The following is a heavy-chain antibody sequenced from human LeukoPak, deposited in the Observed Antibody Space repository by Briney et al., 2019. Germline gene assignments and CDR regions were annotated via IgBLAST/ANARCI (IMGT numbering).Heavy chain of an antibody. CDR2: INPNSGGT. D-gene: IGHD3-10*01. CDR3: ARNPGIWFGEVDWFDP. V-gene: IGHV1-2*02. J-gene: IGHJ5*02. CDR1: GYTFTGYY. Sequence: GASVKVSCKASGYTFTGYYMHWVRQAPGQGLEWMGWINPNSGGTNYAQKFQGRVTMTRDTSISTAYMELSRLRSDDTAVYYCARNPGIWFGEVDWFDPWGQGTLVTVSS.